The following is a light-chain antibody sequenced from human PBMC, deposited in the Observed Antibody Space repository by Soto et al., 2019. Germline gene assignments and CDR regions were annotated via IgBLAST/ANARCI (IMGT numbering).Light chain of an antibody. J-gene: IGLJ1*01. Sequence: QSVLTQPASVSGSPGQSITISCTGTSSDVGSSNLVSWYQQHPDKAPKLIIYEGSRRPSGVSGRFSGSMSGNTASLTISGLQAEDEADYYCCSFARSSTSYVFGTGTKVTVL. CDR3: CSFARSSTSYV. CDR1: SSDVGSSNL. V-gene: IGLV2-23*01. CDR2: EGS.